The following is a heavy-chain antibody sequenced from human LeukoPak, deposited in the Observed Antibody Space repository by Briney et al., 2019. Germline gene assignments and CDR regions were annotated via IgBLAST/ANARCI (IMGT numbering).Heavy chain of an antibody. CDR2: ISAYNGNT. CDR1: GYTFTSYG. V-gene: IGHV1-18*01. CDR3: ASVLWFGEFSPFDP. J-gene: IGHJ5*02. Sequence: ASVKVSCKASGYTFTSYGISWVRQAPGQGLEWMGWISAYNGNTNYAQKLQGRVTMTTDTSTSTAYMELRSLRSDDTAVYYCASVLWFGEFSPFDPWGQGTLVTVSS. D-gene: IGHD3-10*01.